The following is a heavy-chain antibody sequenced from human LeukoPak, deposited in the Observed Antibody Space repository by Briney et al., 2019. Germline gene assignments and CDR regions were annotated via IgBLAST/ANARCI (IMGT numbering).Heavy chain of an antibody. V-gene: IGHV1-2*02. Sequence: GASVKVSCKASGGTFSSYAISWVRQAPGQGLEWMGGIIPNSGGTNYAQKFQGRVTMTGDTSISTAYMDLSSLRSDDTAVYYCARGGGTEWLLVPFEYWGQGTLVTVSS. D-gene: IGHD3-22*01. CDR1: GGTFSSYA. CDR2: IIPNSGGT. CDR3: ARGGGTEWLLVPFEY. J-gene: IGHJ4*02.